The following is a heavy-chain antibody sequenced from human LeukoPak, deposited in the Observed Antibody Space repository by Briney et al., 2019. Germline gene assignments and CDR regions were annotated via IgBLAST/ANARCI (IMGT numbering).Heavy chain of an antibody. CDR1: GYSFTSYW. D-gene: IGHD3-22*01. Sequence: GESLKISCKGSGYSFTSYWIGWVRQMPGRGLEWMGIIYPGDSDTRYSPSFQGQVTISADKSISTAYLQWSSLKASDTAMYYCASTYYYDSSGYSAKAFDIWGQGTMVTVSS. J-gene: IGHJ3*02. V-gene: IGHV5-51*01. CDR3: ASTYYYDSSGYSAKAFDI. CDR2: IYPGDSDT.